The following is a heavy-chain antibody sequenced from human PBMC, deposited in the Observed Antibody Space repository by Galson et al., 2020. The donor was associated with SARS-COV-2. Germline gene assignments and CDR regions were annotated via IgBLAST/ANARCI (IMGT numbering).Heavy chain of an antibody. Sequence: SETLSLTCTVSGYSISSGYYWGWIRQPPGQGLEWIGSIYHSGSTYYNPSLKSRVTISVDTSKNQFSLKLSSVTAADTAVYYCARDDSSVYFGVPFDYWGQGTLVTVSS. D-gene: IGHD3-22*01. CDR2: IYHSGST. CDR1: GYSISSGYY. V-gene: IGHV4-38-2*02. J-gene: IGHJ4*02. CDR3: ARDDSSVYFGVPFDY.